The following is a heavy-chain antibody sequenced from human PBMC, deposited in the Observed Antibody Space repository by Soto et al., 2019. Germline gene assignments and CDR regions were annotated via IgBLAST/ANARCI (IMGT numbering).Heavy chain of an antibody. Sequence: QVQLVESGGGVVQPGRSLRLSCAASGFTFSSYAMHWVRQAPGKGLEWVAVISYDGSNKYYADSVKGRFTISRDNSKNTLYLQMHSLRGEDTAVYYCARDRVPHYRLVLYYYYYGMDVWGQGTTVTVSS. CDR2: ISYDGSNK. D-gene: IGHD2-8*02. CDR1: GFTFSSYA. V-gene: IGHV3-30-3*01. J-gene: IGHJ6*02. CDR3: ARDRVPHYRLVLYYYYYGMDV.